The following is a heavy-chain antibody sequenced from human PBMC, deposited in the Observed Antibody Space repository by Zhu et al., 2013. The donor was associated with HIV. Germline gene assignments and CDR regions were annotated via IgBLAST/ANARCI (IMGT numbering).Heavy chain of an antibody. D-gene: IGHD6-13*01. CDR1: GGSISSYY. J-gene: IGHJ4*02. CDR3: ARAGGSSSWPYPFDY. V-gene: IGHV4-59*01. Sequence: QVQLQESGPGLVKPSETLSLTCTVSGGSISSYYWSWIRQPPGKGLEWIGYIYYSGSTNYNPSLKSRVTISVDTSKNQFSLKLSSVTAADTAVYYCARAGGSSSWPYPFDYWGQGTLVTVSS. CDR2: IYYSGST.